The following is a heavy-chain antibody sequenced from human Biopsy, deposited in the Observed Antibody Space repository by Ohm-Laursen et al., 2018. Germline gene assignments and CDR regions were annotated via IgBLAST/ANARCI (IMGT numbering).Heavy chain of an antibody. CDR1: GFSFSTYG. J-gene: IGHJ3*02. Sequence: SLRLSCAASGFSFSTYGIYWVRQAPGKGLEWVAAIWYDGTNKYYAESVKGRFTISRDRSRDTVHLQMNSLRYEDTALYYCAKDGGQWLGGAFDIWGHGTMVSVSS. CDR3: AKDGGQWLGGAFDI. CDR2: IWYDGTNK. V-gene: IGHV3-33*03. D-gene: IGHD6-19*01.